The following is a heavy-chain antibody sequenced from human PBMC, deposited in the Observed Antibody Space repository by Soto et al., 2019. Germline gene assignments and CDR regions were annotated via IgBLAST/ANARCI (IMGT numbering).Heavy chain of an antibody. J-gene: IGHJ4*01. Sequence: SVKVSCKASGGTFSSYAISWVRQAPGQGLEWMGGIIPIFGTANYAQKFQGRVTITADESTSTAYMELSSLRSEDTAGYYCACVSRSVLAAENWGQETLDTASS. CDR1: GGTFSSYA. CDR3: ACVSRSVLAAEN. V-gene: IGHV1-69*13. CDR2: IIPIFGTA. D-gene: IGHD3-3*02.